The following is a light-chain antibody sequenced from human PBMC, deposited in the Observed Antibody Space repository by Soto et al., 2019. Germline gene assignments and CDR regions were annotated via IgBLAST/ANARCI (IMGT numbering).Light chain of an antibody. CDR2: GAS. CDR1: QSISGT. V-gene: IGKV3-15*01. CDR3: QQYNNWPWT. J-gene: IGKJ1*01. Sequence: EIVMTQSPATLSVSPEGRATLSCRASQSISGTLAWYQQKPGQAPRLLIHGASTRAPGVPARFSGSGSGTEFTLTISSLQSEDFAIYYCQQYNNWPWTFGQGTKVDIK.